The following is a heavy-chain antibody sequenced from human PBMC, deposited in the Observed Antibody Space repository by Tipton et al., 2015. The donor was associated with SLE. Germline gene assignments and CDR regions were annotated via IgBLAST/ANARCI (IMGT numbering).Heavy chain of an antibody. CDR1: GFTFSSYT. J-gene: IGHJ4*02. CDR2: IDSQGSTT. V-gene: IGHV3-74*01. CDR3: ASLSAPSDY. Sequence: SLRLSCTASGFTFSSYTMHWVRQPPGKGLVWVSEIDSQGSTTNYADSVKGRFSIYRDNAKKTLFLEMNSVRVDDTAVYYCASLSAPSDYWGQGTLVTVSS.